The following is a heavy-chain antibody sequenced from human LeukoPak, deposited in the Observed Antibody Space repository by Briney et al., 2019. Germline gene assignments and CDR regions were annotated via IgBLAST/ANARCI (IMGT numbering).Heavy chain of an antibody. Sequence: ASVKVSCKASGYTFTGYYMHWVRQAPGQGLEWMGWINPNSGGTNYAQKFQGRVTMTRDTSISTAYMELSRLRSDDTAVYYCARDLWWLRQVGYFDYWGQGTLVTVSS. J-gene: IGHJ4*02. D-gene: IGHD5-12*01. V-gene: IGHV1-2*02. CDR1: GYTFTGYY. CDR3: ARDLWWLRQVGYFDY. CDR2: INPNSGGT.